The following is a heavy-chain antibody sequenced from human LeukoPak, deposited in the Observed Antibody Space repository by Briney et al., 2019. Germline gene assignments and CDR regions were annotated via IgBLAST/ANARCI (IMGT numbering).Heavy chain of an antibody. CDR2: ISAYNGNT. CDR1: GYTFTRYG. D-gene: IGHD3-10*01. V-gene: IGHV1-18*01. J-gene: IGHJ3*02. Sequence: ASVKVSCKASGYTFTRYGISWVRPAPGQGLEWMGWISAYNGNTNYAQKLQGRVTMTTDTSTSTAYMELRSLRSDDTAVYYCARDRGNYYGSGSYYKIPAGAFDIWGQGTMVTVSS. CDR3: ARDRGNYYGSGSYYKIPAGAFDI.